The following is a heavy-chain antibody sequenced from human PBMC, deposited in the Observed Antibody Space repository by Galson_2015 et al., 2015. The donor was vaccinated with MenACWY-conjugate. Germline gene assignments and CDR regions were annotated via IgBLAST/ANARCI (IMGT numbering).Heavy chain of an antibody. D-gene: IGHD2-15*01. V-gene: IGHV1-46*01. Sequence: SVKVSCKASGYTFTSYYMHWVRQAPGQGLEWMGIINPSGGSTSYAQKFQGRVTMTRDTSTSTVYMELSSLRSEDTAVYYCAGEPIGYCSGGSCLGTLDYWGQGTLVTVSS. CDR1: GYTFTSYY. CDR2: INPSGGST. CDR3: AGEPIGYCSGGSCLGTLDY. J-gene: IGHJ4*02.